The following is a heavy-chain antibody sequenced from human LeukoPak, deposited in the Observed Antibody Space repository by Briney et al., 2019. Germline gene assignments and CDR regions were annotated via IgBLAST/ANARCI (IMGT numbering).Heavy chain of an antibody. J-gene: IGHJ4*02. V-gene: IGHV4-61*05. CDR1: GGSISSSSYY. Sequence: SETLSLTCTVSGGSISSSSYYWGWIRQPPGKGLEWIGYIYYSGSTNYNPSLKSRVTISVDTSKNQFSLKLSSVTAADTAVYYCATSYGSAYYFDYWGQGTLVTVSS. CDR2: IYYSGST. D-gene: IGHD3-10*01. CDR3: ATSYGSAYYFDY.